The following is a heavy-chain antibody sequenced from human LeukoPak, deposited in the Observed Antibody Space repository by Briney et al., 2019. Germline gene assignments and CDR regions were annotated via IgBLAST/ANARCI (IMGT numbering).Heavy chain of an antibody. D-gene: IGHD2-2*01. CDR2: TYYRSKWYN. CDR3: ARGDLVPAASDDAFDI. V-gene: IGHV6-1*01. Sequence: SQTLSLTCAISGDSVSSNSAAWNWIRQSPSRGLEWLGRTYYRSKWYNDYAVSVKSRITINPDTSKNQFSLQPNSVTPEDTAVYYCARGDLVPAASDDAFDIWGQGTMVTVSS. J-gene: IGHJ3*02. CDR1: GDSVSSNSAA.